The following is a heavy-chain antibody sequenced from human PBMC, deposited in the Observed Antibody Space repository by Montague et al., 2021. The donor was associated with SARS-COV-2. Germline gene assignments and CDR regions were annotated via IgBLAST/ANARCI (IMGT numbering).Heavy chain of an antibody. Sequence: SLRPSCAASRFTFGDYAMHWVRQAPGKGLEWVSSISWNSDSVDYAASVKGRFTISRDNAKSSLYLQMNSLRPEDTALYYCAKSVTTDYVHFYGLDVWGQGTTVTVSS. CDR2: ISWNSDSV. D-gene: IGHD3-16*01. CDR3: AKSVTTDYVHFYGLDV. J-gene: IGHJ6*02. V-gene: IGHV3-9*01. CDR1: RFTFGDYA.